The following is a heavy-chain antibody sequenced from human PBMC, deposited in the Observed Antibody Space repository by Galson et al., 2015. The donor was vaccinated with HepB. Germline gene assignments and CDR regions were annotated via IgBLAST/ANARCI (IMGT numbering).Heavy chain of an antibody. D-gene: IGHD4-17*01. CDR1: GYTFTSYY. CDR3: ARDRVYDGDYGFDAFDI. V-gene: IGHV1-46*01. J-gene: IGHJ3*02. Sequence: SVKVSCKASGYTFTSYYMHWVRQAPGQGLEWMGIINPSGGSTSYAQKFQGRVTMTRDTSTSTVYMELSSLRSEDTAVYYCARDRVYDGDYGFDAFDIWGQGTMVTVSS. CDR2: INPSGGST.